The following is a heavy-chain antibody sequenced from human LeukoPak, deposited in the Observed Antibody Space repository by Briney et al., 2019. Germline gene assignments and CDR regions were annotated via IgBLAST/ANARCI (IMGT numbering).Heavy chain of an antibody. CDR2: INSDGSST. J-gene: IGHJ6*02. V-gene: IGHV3-74*01. D-gene: IGHD3-10*01. CDR3: ARAYYYGSGSYSYYGMDV. CDR1: GFTFSSYW. Sequence: GGSQTLSCAPSGFTFSSYWMHWVRQAPGKGLVWVLRINSDGSSTSYADSGNGLFTISRDNAKNTLYLQMNSLRAEDTAVYYCARAYYYGSGSYSYYGMDVWGQGTTVTVSS.